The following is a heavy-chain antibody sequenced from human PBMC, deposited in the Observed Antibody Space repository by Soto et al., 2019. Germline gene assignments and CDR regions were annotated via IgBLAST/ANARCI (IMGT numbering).Heavy chain of an antibody. Sequence: ESGGGVVQPGGSLRLSCAASGFTINRNDMYWVRQAPGKGLEWVAVMSFDGNHQHYADSVKGRFTISRDNSKNTLSLEMNSLRRDDMAVYYCASCERFPRVGVDYYALDVWGQGTTVIVSS. J-gene: IGHJ6*02. CDR3: ASCERFPRVGVDYYALDV. D-gene: IGHD3-3*01. CDR2: MSFDGNHQ. CDR1: GFTINRND. V-gene: IGHV3-30*03.